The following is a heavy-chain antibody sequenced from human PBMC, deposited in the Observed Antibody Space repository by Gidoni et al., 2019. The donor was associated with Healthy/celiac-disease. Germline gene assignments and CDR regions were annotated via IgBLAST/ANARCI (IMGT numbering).Heavy chain of an antibody. CDR3: ARALGRHVDRGNWFDP. CDR1: GGSISSGGYY. V-gene: IGHV4-31*03. J-gene: IGHJ5*02. Sequence: QVQLQESGPGLVKPSQTLSLTCTVSGGSISSGGYYWSWIRQHPGKGLEWIGYIYYSGSNYYNPSLKSRVTISVDTSKNQFSLKLSSVTDADTAVYYCARALGRHVDRGNWFDPWGQGTLVTVSS. D-gene: IGHD2-21*01. CDR2: IYYSGSN.